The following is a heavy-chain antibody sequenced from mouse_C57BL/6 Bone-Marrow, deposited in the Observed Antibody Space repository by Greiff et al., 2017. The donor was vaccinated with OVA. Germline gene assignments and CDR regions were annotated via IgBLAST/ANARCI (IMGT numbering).Heavy chain of an antibody. CDR1: GFTFSDYG. CDR2: ISSGSSTI. J-gene: IGHJ2*01. V-gene: IGHV5-17*01. Sequence: EVQLQESGGGLVKPGGSLKLSCAASGFTFSDYGMHWVRQAPETGLEWVAYISSGSSTIYYAATVKGRFTISRDNAKNTLFLQMTSLRSEDTAMYYCARGLGVPFDYWGQGTTLTVSS. CDR3: ARGLGVPFDY. D-gene: IGHD3-2*02.